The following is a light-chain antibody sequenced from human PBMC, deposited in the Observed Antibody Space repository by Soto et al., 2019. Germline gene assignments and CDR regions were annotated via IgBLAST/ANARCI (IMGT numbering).Light chain of an antibody. CDR3: QQYQNLWT. Sequence: EIVLTQSPGTLSLCPGERATLSCRASQSVGSDYLAWYQQKPGQAPRILIFGASGRATGIPDRFSGSGSGTDFTLTISRLEPEDFAVYYCQQYQNLWTFGQGTKVDIK. CDR2: GAS. V-gene: IGKV3-20*01. J-gene: IGKJ1*01. CDR1: QSVGSDY.